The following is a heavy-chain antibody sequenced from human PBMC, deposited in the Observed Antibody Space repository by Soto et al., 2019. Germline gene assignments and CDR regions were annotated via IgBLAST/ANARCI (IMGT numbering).Heavy chain of an antibody. CDR3: ARPSNPGLRLWDWFDP. Sequence: GGSLRLSCAASGFTFSSYGMHWVRQAPGKGLEWVAVIWYDGSNKYYADSVKGRFTISRDNSKNTLYLQMNSLRAEDTAVYYCARPSNPGLRLWDWFDPWGQGTLVTVSS. V-gene: IGHV3-33*01. CDR2: IWYDGSNK. J-gene: IGHJ5*02. CDR1: GFTFSSYG. D-gene: IGHD2-15*01.